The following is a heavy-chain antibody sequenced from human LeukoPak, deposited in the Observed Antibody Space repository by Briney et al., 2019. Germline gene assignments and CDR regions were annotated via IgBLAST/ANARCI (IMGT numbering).Heavy chain of an antibody. Sequence: ASVKVSCKASGYTFTSYAMHWVRQAPGQRLEWMGWINAGNGNTKYSQEFQGRVTITRDTSASTAYMELRSLRSDDTAVYYCARVRRSLIDNWFDPWGQGTLVTVSS. CDR1: GYTFTSYA. CDR3: ARVRRSLIDNWFDP. J-gene: IGHJ5*02. D-gene: IGHD2-21*01. CDR2: INAGNGNT. V-gene: IGHV1-3*01.